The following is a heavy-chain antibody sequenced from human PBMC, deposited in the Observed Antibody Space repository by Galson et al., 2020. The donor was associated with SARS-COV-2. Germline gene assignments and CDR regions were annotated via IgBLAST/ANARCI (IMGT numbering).Heavy chain of an antibody. J-gene: IGHJ4*02. D-gene: IGHD2-8*01. CDR3: ARESSMGVLDY. V-gene: IGHV3-64*02. CDR1: GFTFSSYA. Sequence: GGSLRLSCAASGFTFSSYAMHWVRQAPGKGLEYVSAISSNGGSTYYADSVKGRFTISRDNSKNTLYLQMGSLRAEDMAVYYCARESSMGVLDYWGQGTLVTVSS. CDR2: ISSNGGST.